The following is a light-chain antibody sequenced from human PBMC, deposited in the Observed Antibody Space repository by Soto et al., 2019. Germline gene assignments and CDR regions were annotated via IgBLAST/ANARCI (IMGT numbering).Light chain of an antibody. CDR3: SAHGGTNPYV. CDR2: EVN. Sequence: QSVLTQPPSASGSPGQSVAISCTGTASDIGGYNFVSWYQQHPGKAPKLMIYEVNKRPSGVPDRFSGSKSGNTASLTVSGLQAEDEADYCCSAHGGTNPYVFGTGTKLTVL. V-gene: IGLV2-8*01. J-gene: IGLJ1*01. CDR1: ASDIGGYNF.